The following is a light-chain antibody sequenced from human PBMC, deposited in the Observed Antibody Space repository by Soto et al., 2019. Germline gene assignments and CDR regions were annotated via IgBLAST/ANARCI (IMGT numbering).Light chain of an antibody. V-gene: IGLV1-40*01. J-gene: IGLJ1*01. CDR1: GATSD. CDR3: QSFDSSLSARYV. Sequence: QSVLTQPPSVSGAPGQRVTISCIGATSDVHWYQHLPGPAPKLLIYGNNNRPSGVPAGFSGSKSGTSASLAITGLQAEDEDDYYCQSFDSSLSARYVFGTGTKLTVL. CDR2: GNN.